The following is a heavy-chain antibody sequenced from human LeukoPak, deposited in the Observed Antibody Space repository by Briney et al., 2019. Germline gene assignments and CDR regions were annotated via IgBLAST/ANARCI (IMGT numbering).Heavy chain of an antibody. CDR1: GFTFDDYA. V-gene: IGHV3-43*02. J-gene: IGHJ3*02. Sequence: GGSLRLSCAASGFTFDDYAMHWVRQAPGKGLEWVSLISGDGGSAYYADSVKGRFTISRDNSKNSLYLQMNSLRTEDTALYYCAKDKYSGSYQDAFDIWGQGTMVTVSS. CDR3: AKDKYSGSYQDAFDI. CDR2: ISGDGGSA. D-gene: IGHD1-26*01.